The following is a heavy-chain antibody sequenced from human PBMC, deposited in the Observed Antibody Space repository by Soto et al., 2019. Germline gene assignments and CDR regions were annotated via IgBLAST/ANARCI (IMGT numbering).Heavy chain of an antibody. J-gene: IGHJ5*02. CDR1: GGSVTSGDYF. CDR2: IYYIGST. V-gene: IGHV4-61*08. CDR3: ARVPVDTSMIYWLDP. Sequence: SETLSLTCTVPGGSVTSGDYFWTWIRQPPGKGLEWIGHIYYIGSTNYSPSLESRVTISLDTSNNHFSLRLNSVTTADTAVYFCARVPVDTSMIYWLDPWGQGTLVTVSS. D-gene: IGHD5-18*01.